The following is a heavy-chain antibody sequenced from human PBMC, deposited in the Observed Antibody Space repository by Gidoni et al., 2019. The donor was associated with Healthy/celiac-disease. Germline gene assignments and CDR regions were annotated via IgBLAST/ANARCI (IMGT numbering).Heavy chain of an antibody. CDR3: AHIPAHIVVVTAPGGWFDP. V-gene: IGHV2-5*02. CDR1: GFSPSTSAVG. J-gene: IGHJ5*02. D-gene: IGHD2-21*02. Sequence: QITLKESGPTLVTHPQPLTLTCTFSGFSPSTSAVGVGWIRQPPGKALEWLALIYWDDDKRYSPSLKRRLTITKDTSKNQVVLTMTNMDPVDTATYYCAHIPAHIVVVTAPGGWFDPWGQGTLVTVSS. CDR2: IYWDDDK.